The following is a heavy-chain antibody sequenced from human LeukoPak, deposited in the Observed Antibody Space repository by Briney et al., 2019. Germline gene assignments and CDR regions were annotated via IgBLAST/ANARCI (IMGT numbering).Heavy chain of an antibody. J-gene: IGHJ5*02. V-gene: IGHV1-69*04. CDR3: ARRHCSSTSCSNWFDP. CDR1: GGTFSSYA. CDR2: IIPILGIA. D-gene: IGHD2-2*01. Sequence: SVKVSCKASGGTFSSYAISWVRQAPGQGLEWMGRIIPILGIANYAQKFQGRVTITADESTSTAYMELSSLRSEDTAVYYCARRHCSSTSCSNWFDPWGQGTLVTVSS.